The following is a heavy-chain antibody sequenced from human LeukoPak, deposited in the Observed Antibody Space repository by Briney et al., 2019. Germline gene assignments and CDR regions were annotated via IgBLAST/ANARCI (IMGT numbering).Heavy chain of an antibody. CDR2: IDNDGTHT. V-gene: IGHV3-74*01. J-gene: IGHJ6*03. Sequence: PGGSLRLSCVTSGFSLSSYWMHWVRQAPGTGPVWVSYIDNDGTHTTYADSVRGRFTVSRDNAKNTLYPQMTGLRAEDTAVYYCTRGGFNHNMDVWGKGTTVTVSS. CDR1: GFSLSSYW. CDR3: TRGGFNHNMDV.